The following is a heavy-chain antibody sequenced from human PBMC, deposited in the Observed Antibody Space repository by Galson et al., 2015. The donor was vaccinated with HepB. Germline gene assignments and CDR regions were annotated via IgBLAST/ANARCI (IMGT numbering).Heavy chain of an antibody. Sequence: CAISGDSVSTDSGAWTWIRQSPSRGLEWLGRTYYRSKWYNDYALTVKSRITINPDTSKNQFSLQLNSLTPDDTAVYFCTRSRSVAIFDYWGRGSLVTVSS. CDR1: GDSVSTDSGA. J-gene: IGHJ4*02. D-gene: IGHD2-15*01. CDR2: TYYRSKWYN. V-gene: IGHV6-1*01. CDR3: TRSRSVAIFDY.